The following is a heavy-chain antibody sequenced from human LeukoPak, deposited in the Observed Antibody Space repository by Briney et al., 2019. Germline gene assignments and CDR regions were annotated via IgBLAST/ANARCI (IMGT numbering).Heavy chain of an antibody. CDR1: GFTFSDYY. CDR3: ARALGAFDI. CDR2: ISQNGDS. Sequence: PGGSLRLSCAASGFTFSDYYMSWIRQSPGKGLEWIAEISQNGDSNYNMSLKSRVTISLDKSKNQVSLKLNSVTAADTAVYYCARALGAFDIWGQGTMVTVSS. V-gene: IGHV4-34*01. J-gene: IGHJ3*02.